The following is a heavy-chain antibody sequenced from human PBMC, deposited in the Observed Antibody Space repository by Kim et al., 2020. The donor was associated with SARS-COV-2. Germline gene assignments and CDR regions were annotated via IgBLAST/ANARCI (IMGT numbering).Heavy chain of an antibody. Sequence: SQTLSLTCAVYGGSFSGYYWSWIRQPPGKGLEWIGEINHSGSTNYNPSLKSRVTISVDTSKNQFSLKLSSVTAADTAVYYCARGPLKYQLLYSWFDPWGQGTLVTVSS. D-gene: IGHD2-2*02. J-gene: IGHJ5*02. CDR3: ARGPLKYQLLYSWFDP. CDR1: GGSFSGYY. CDR2: INHSGST. V-gene: IGHV4-34*01.